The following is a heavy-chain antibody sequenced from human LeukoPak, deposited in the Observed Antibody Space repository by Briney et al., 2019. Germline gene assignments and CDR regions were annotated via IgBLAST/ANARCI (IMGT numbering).Heavy chain of an antibody. CDR2: IYYSGST. CDR1: GGSISSYY. CDR3: VAVVTPFGYFDL. Sequence: SETLSLTCTVSGGSISSYYWSWIRQPPGKGLEWIGYIYYSGSTNYNPSLKSRVTISVDTSRNQFSLKLSSVTAADTAVYYCVAVVTPFGYFDLWGRGTLVTVSS. J-gene: IGHJ2*01. V-gene: IGHV4-59*01. D-gene: IGHD4-23*01.